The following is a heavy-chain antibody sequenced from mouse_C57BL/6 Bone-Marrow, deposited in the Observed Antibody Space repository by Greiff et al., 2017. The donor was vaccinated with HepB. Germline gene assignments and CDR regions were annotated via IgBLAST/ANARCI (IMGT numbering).Heavy chain of an antibody. CDR3: ARRTTVVARGNYAMDY. Sequence: EVMLVESGGGLVKPGGSLKLSCAASGFTFSSYTMSWVRQTPEKRLEWVATISGGGGNTYYPDSVKGRFTISRDNAKNTLYLQMSSLRSEDTALYYCARRTTVVARGNYAMDYWGQGTSVTVSS. CDR1: GFTFSSYT. D-gene: IGHD1-1*01. V-gene: IGHV5-9*01. J-gene: IGHJ4*01. CDR2: ISGGGGNT.